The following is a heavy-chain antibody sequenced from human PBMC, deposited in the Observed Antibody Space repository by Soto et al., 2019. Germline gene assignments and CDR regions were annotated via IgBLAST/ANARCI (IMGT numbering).Heavy chain of an antibody. Sequence: QVQMVESGGGVVQPGRSLRLSCAASGFTFSSYAMHWVRQAPGKGLEWVAVISYDGSNKYYADSVKGRFTISRDNSRNPLYLQMNSLRAEDTAVYYCARGRPAALWGQGTLVTVSS. CDR1: GFTFSSYA. D-gene: IGHD2-2*01. CDR3: ARGRPAAL. J-gene: IGHJ4*02. CDR2: ISYDGSNK. V-gene: IGHV3-30-3*01.